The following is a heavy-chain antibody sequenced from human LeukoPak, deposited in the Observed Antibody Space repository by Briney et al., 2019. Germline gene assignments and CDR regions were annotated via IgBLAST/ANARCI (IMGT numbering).Heavy chain of an antibody. V-gene: IGHV1-2*02. CDR1: GYTFTGYY. D-gene: IGHD1-26*01. CDR2: INPNSGGT. Sequence: GASVKVSCKASGYTFTGYYMHWVRQAPGQGLEWMGWINPNSGGTNYAQKFQGRVTMTRDTSISTAYMELSRLRSDDTAVYYCARTTMYSGSYCRQFDYWGQGTLVTVSS. J-gene: IGHJ4*02. CDR3: ARTTMYSGSYCRQFDY.